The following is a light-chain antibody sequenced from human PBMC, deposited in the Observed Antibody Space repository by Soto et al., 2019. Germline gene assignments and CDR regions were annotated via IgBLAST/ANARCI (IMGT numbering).Light chain of an antibody. CDR2: SDD. CDR3: STWDASLSGRV. J-gene: IGLJ3*02. V-gene: IGLV1-47*02. Sequence: QSVLTQPPSASGTPGQKVTISCSGASSNIGNNFVSWYQQVPGTAPKLLIYSDDQRPSGVPDRVSGSKSGPSASLAISGLRSEDEADYYCSTWDASLSGRVFGGGTKLTVL. CDR1: SSNIGNNF.